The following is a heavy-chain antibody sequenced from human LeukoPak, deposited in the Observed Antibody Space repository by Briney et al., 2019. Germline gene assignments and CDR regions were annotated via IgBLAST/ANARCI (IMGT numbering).Heavy chain of an antibody. D-gene: IGHD2-2*01. V-gene: IGHV3-21*01. CDR2: ISSSSSCI. CDR3: ARGRAPASSTSCYVGY. J-gene: IGHJ4*02. CDR1: GFTFSSYS. Sequence: GGALRLSCAASGFTFSSYSMNWVRQAPARGLEGVSSISSSSSCIYYADSVKGRFTISRDNAKNSLYLQMNSLRAEDTAVYYCARGRAPASSTSCYVGYWGQGTLVTVCS.